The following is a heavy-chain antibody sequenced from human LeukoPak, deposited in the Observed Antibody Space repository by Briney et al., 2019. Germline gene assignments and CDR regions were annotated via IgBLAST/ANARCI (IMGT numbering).Heavy chain of an antibody. Sequence: ASVKVSCKASGYTFTGYYMHWVRQAPGQGLEWMGWINPNSGGTNYAQKFQGRVTMTRDTPISTAYMELSRLRSDDTAVYYCAKENYDSSGYHLDYWGQGTLVTVSS. CDR1: GYTFTGYY. J-gene: IGHJ4*02. D-gene: IGHD3-22*01. V-gene: IGHV1-2*02. CDR3: AKENYDSSGYHLDY. CDR2: INPNSGGT.